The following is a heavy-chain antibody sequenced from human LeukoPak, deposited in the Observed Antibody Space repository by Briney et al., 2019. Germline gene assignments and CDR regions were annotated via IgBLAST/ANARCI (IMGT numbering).Heavy chain of an antibody. Sequence: SGGSLRLSCAASGFTFSSYGMHWVRQAPGKGLEWVAFIRYDGSNKYYADSVKGRFTISRDNSKNTLYLQMNSPRAEDTAVYYCARDYCSSTSCYALDYYYYMDVWGKGTTVTVSS. CDR2: IRYDGSNK. J-gene: IGHJ6*03. CDR3: ARDYCSSTSCYALDYYYYMDV. D-gene: IGHD2-2*01. V-gene: IGHV3-30*02. CDR1: GFTFSSYG.